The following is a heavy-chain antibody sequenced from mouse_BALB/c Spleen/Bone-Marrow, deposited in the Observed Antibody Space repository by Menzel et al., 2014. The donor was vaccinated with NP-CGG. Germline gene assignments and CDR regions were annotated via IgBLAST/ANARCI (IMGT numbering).Heavy chain of an antibody. J-gene: IGHJ3*01. CDR3: ARTAY. Sequence: VQLVESGAELVKPGAPVKLSCKASGYTFTDYWMNWVKQRPGRGLEWIGRIDPSDSKTHYNQKFKDKATLTVDKSSTTAYIQLSNLTSEDSAVYYCARTAYWGQGTLVTVSA. CDR2: IDPSDSKT. V-gene: IGHV1-69*02. CDR1: GYTFTDYW.